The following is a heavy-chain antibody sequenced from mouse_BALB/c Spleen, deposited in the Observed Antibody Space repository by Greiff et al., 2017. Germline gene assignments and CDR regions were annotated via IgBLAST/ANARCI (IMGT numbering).Heavy chain of an antibody. Sequence: VKLQQSGAELVRPGTSVKVSCKASGYAFTNYLIEWVKQRPGQGLEWIGVINPGSGGTNYNEKFKGKATLTADKSSSTAYMQLSSLTSDDSAVYFCARFDGYYVAMDYWGQGTSVTVSS. CDR1: GYAFTNYL. J-gene: IGHJ4*01. V-gene: IGHV1-54*01. D-gene: IGHD2-3*01. CDR3: ARFDGYYVAMDY. CDR2: INPGSGGT.